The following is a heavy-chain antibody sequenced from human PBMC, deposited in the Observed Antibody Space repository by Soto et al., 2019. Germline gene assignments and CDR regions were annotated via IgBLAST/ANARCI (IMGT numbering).Heavy chain of an antibody. V-gene: IGHV4-61*01. J-gene: IGHJ4*02. D-gene: IGHD1-1*01. CDR1: GGSVSSGSYY. CDR2: IYYSGST. Sequence: QVQLQESGPGLVKPSETLSLTCTVSGGSVSSGSYYWSWIRQPPGKGLEWIGYIYYSGSTNYNPSLKCRVNISLDTSKNQFSLKLSSLTAADTAVYYCAREYQTGNFDYWGQGTLVTVSS. CDR3: AREYQTGNFDY.